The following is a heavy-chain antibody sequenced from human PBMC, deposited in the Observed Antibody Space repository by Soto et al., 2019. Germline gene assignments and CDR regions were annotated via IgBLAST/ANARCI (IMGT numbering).Heavy chain of an antibody. CDR2: ITGSGGDT. D-gene: IGHD6-13*01. J-gene: IGHJ5*02. CDR3: AKDGQQLVLSRWFDP. CDR1: GITLRNYA. V-gene: IGHV3-23*01. Sequence: GGSLRLSCVASGITLRNYAMSWVRQAPGKGLEWVSSITGSGGDTYYADSVKGRFTISRDNSKNTLYLQISSLRAEDTALYYCAKDGQQLVLSRWFDPWGQGTLVTVSS.